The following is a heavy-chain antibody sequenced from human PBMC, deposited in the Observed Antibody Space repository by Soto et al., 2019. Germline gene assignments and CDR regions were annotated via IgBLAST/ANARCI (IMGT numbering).Heavy chain of an antibody. CDR3: ARDRVGHFDY. J-gene: IGHJ4*02. Sequence: SAKLSCKASGGRFSSYTISWVRQAPGQGLEWMGRIIPILGIANYAQKFQGRVTITADKSTSTAYMELSSLRSEDTAVYYCARDRVGHFDYWGQGTLVTVSS. CDR1: GGRFSSYT. CDR2: IIPILGIA. D-gene: IGHD3-10*01. V-gene: IGHV1-69*04.